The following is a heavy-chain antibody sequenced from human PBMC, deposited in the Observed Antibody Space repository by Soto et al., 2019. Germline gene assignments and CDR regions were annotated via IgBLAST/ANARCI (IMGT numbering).Heavy chain of an antibody. J-gene: IGHJ4*02. Sequence: QLQLQESGPGLVKPSETLSLTCTVSGGSISSSSYYWGWIRQPPGKGLEWIGSIYYSGSTYYNPSLKSRVTISVDTSKNQFSLKLSSVTAADTAVYYCARPPRGYSGYDPYYFDYWGQGTLVTVSS. D-gene: IGHD5-12*01. CDR2: IYYSGST. V-gene: IGHV4-39*01. CDR1: GGSISSSSYY. CDR3: ARPPRGYSGYDPYYFDY.